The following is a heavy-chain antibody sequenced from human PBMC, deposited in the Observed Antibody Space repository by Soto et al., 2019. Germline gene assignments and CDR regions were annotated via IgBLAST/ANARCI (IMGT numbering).Heavy chain of an antibody. J-gene: IGHJ5*02. CDR1: GGSFSGYY. CDR2: INHSGST. Sequence: SETLSLTCTVYGGSFSGYYWSWIRQPPGKGLEWIGEINHSGSTNYNPSLKSRVTISVDTSKNQFSLKLGSVTAADTAVYYCARMVKYCSSTSCYSWFDPWGQGTLVTAPQ. CDR3: ARMVKYCSSTSCYSWFDP. V-gene: IGHV4-34*01. D-gene: IGHD2-2*02.